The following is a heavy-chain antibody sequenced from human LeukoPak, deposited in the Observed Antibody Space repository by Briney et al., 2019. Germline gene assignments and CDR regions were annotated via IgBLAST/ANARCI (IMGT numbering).Heavy chain of an antibody. Sequence: GGSLRLSCAASGFTFSSYGMSWVRQAPGKGLEWVSAISGSGGSTYYADSVKGRFTISRDNAKNSLYLQMNDLRAEDTAIYYCARDRYTNWFFDLWGRGTLVTVSP. CDR1: GFTFSSYG. CDR2: ISGSGGST. J-gene: IGHJ2*01. D-gene: IGHD3-16*02. CDR3: ARDRYTNWFFDL. V-gene: IGHV3-23*01.